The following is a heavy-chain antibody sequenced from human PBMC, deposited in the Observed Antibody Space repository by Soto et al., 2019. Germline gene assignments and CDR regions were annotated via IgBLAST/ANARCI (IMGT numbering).Heavy chain of an antibody. CDR3: AGRSSLASVQLFFREISNYNRLDP. J-gene: IGHJ5*02. D-gene: IGHD1-1*01. CDR1: NGSISSPIYY. V-gene: IGHV4-39*01. Sequence: SGTLSLTCTVSNGSISSPIYYWGWIRQPPGKGLEWIGSIHQTGSTYYNPSLQGRVTISVDTSKNQFSLELSSVTAADTAMYFCAGRSSLASVQLFFREISNYNRLDPWGQGTLVTVSS. CDR2: IHQTGST.